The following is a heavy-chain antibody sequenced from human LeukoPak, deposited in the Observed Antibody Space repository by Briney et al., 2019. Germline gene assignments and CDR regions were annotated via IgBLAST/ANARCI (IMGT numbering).Heavy chain of an antibody. Sequence: PGGSLRLSCAASGFTFSNAWMSWVRQAPGKGLEWVGRIKSKTDGGTTDYAAPVKGRFTISRDDSKNTLYLQMNSLKTEDTAVYYCTNYNWNAQVDYWGQGTLVTVSS. CDR1: GFTFSNAW. CDR2: IKSKTDGGTT. V-gene: IGHV3-15*01. CDR3: TNYNWNAQVDY. J-gene: IGHJ4*02. D-gene: IGHD1-20*01.